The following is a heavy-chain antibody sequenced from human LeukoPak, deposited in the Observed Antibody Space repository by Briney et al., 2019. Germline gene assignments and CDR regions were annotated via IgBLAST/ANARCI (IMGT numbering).Heavy chain of an antibody. CDR2: ISSSGSTI. D-gene: IGHD5-24*01. CDR1: GFTFSSYE. CDR3: ASSRDGGPFIKPKYFDY. V-gene: IGHV3-48*03. Sequence: GGSLRPSCAASGFTFSSYEMNWVRQAPGKGLEWVSYISSSGSTIYYADSVKGRFTISRDNAKNSLYLQMNSLRAEDTAVYYCASSRDGGPFIKPKYFDYWGQGTLVTVSS. J-gene: IGHJ4*02.